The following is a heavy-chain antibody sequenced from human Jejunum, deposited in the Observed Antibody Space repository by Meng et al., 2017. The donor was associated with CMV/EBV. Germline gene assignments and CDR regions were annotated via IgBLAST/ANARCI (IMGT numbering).Heavy chain of an antibody. CDR3: VRGPGASTREGFDY. D-gene: IGHD1-26*01. V-gene: IGHV4-4*07. J-gene: IGHJ4*02. CDR2: FYSSDTY. CDR1: GGSISNHY. Sequence: QVELPEAGPGLVKPSQTLSLTCTVSGGSISNHYWSWIRQSAGKGLEWIGRFYSSDTYNYHPSLNSRLTMSLDTSKNQFSLNLSSVTAADTAIYYCVRGPGASTREGFDYWGLGTLVTVSS.